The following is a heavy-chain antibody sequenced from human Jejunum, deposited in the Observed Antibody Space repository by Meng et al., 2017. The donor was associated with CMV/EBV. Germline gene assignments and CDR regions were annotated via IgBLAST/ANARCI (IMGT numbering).Heavy chain of an antibody. V-gene: IGHV4-59*01. Sequence: ISSSFWTWIRQPPGKGLEWIGYVYYSGTTTYNPSLRSRVAISIDTSKNQFSLKVNSLTAADTAVYYCARVPAELGSTSDYYYFDSWGQGTLVTVSS. CDR3: ARVPAELGSTSDYYYFDS. CDR1: ISSSF. D-gene: IGHD6-25*01. CDR2: VYYSGTT. J-gene: IGHJ4*02.